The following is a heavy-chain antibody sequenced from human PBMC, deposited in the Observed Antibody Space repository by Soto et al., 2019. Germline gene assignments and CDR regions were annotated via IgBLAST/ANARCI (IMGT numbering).Heavy chain of an antibody. CDR1: GFTFSNAW. J-gene: IGHJ4*02. D-gene: IGHD3-3*01. Sequence: EVQLVESGGGLVKPGGSLRLSCAASGFTFSNAWMSWVRQAPGKGLEWVGRIKSKTDGGTTDYAAPVKGSFTISRDDSKNTLYLQMNSLKTEDTAVYYCTTDRERVDFWSGPHRYNDYWGQGTLVTVSS. CDR2: IKSKTDGGTT. V-gene: IGHV3-15*01. CDR3: TTDRERVDFWSGPHRYNDY.